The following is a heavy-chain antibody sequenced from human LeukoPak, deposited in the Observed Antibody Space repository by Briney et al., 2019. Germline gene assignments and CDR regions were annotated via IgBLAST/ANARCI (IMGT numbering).Heavy chain of an antibody. Sequence: SETLSLTCTDSGGSISSYCWSWLRQTPGKGLEWIGYIYYSGRTNYNPSLKSRVTISVDTSKNQFSLKLSSVTAADSAVYYCAVGSVDSSGSYDYWGQGTLVTVSS. J-gene: IGHJ4*02. V-gene: IGHV4-59*01. CDR2: IYYSGRT. CDR1: GGSISSYC. CDR3: AVGSVDSSGSYDY. D-gene: IGHD3-22*01.